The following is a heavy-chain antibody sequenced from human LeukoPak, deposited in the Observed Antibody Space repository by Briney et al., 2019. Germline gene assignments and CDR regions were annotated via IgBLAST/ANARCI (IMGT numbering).Heavy chain of an antibody. D-gene: IGHD4-11*01. CDR2: INTNTGNP. CDR1: GYTFTSYA. J-gene: IGHJ4*02. Sequence: ASVKVSCKASGYTFTSYAMNWVRQAPGQGLEWMGWINTNTGNPTYAQGFTGRFVFSLDTSVSTAYLQISSLKAEDTAVYYCARAGFDLEDDYSNCDYWGQGTLVTVSS. CDR3: ARAGFDLEDDYSNCDY. V-gene: IGHV7-4-1*02.